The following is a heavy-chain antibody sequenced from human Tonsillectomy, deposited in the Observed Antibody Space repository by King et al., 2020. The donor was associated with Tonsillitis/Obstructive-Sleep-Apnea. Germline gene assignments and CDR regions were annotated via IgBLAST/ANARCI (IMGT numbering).Heavy chain of an antibody. CDR2: ISYDGFNK. D-gene: IGHD2-2*03. CDR3: ARDGLDIVLVPAAPNYYYMDV. J-gene: IGHJ6*03. Sequence: VQLVESGGGVVQPGRSLRLSCAASGFTFSSYAMHWVRQAPGKGLEWVAVISYDGFNKYYADSVKGRFTISRDNSKNTLYLQMNSLRAEDTAVYYCARDGLDIVLVPAAPNYYYMDVWGKETTVTVSS. CDR1: GFTFSSYA. V-gene: IGHV3-30*04.